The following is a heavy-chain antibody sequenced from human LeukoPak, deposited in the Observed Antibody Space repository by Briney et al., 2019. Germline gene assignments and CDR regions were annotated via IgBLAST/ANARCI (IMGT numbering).Heavy chain of an antibody. J-gene: IGHJ4*02. CDR1: GGSINNYY. V-gene: IGHV4-59*01. CDR3: ARTYYYGSGRYFDY. Sequence: SETLSHTCTVSGGSINNYYWSWIRQPPGKGLEWIGYIYHSGSTTYNPSLKSRVTISVDTSKNQFSLKLSSVTAADTAIYYCARTYYYGSGRYFDYWGQGTLVTVSS. D-gene: IGHD3-10*01. CDR2: IYHSGST.